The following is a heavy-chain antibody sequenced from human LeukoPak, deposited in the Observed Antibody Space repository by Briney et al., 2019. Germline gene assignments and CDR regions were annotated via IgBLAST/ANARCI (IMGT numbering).Heavy chain of an antibody. CDR1: GFTISSYS. CDR2: ISSSSSYI. Sequence: PGGSLRLSCAASGFTISSYSMNWVRQAPGKGLEWVSSISSSSSYIYYADSVKGRFTISRDNAKNSLYLQMNILRAEDTAVYYCARDQELFWFDPWGQGTLVTVSS. D-gene: IGHD2-15*01. J-gene: IGHJ5*02. V-gene: IGHV3-21*01. CDR3: ARDQELFWFDP.